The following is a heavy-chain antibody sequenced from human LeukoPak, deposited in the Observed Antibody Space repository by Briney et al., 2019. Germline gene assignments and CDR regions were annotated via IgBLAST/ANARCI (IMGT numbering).Heavy chain of an antibody. CDR2: INPNRGGT. D-gene: IGHD3-10*01. V-gene: IGHV1-2*02. Sequence: ASVKVSCKASGYTFTGYYMHWVRQAPGQGLEWMGWINPNRGGTNYAQKFQGRVTMTRDTSISTAYVELSRLRSDDTAVYYCAREGGEYGSGSYHNWGQGTLVTVSS. CDR3: AREGGEYGSGSYHN. CDR1: GYTFTGYY. J-gene: IGHJ4*02.